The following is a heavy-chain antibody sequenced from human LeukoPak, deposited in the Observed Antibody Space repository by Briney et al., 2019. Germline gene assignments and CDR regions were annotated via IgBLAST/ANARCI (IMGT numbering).Heavy chain of an antibody. CDR3: GTSEVGSSSYESYDY. J-gene: IGHJ4*02. V-gene: IGHV4-4*07. CDR2: IINSGVT. D-gene: IGHD1-26*01. Sequence: PSETLSLTCTVSGDSISDYHWSWIRQPAGKGLEWIGRIINSGVTNYNPSLNSRVTISVDRSKNQFSLRPTSVTAADTAVYYCGTSEVGSSSYESYDYWGQETQVTVSA. CDR1: GDSISDYH.